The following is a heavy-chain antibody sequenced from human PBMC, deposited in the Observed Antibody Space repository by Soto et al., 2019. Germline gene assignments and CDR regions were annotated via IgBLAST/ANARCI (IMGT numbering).Heavy chain of an antibody. D-gene: IGHD2-2*02. J-gene: IGHJ6*02. CDR3: AREYTAWPLAYGLDV. CDR1: GFTFSTYR. CDR2: ISSRSDI. Sequence: GGSLRLYCVGSGFTFSTYRINWVRQAPGKGLECVSSISSRSDIYYADSVKGRFTISRDNAKNSVSLQMNSLRAEDTAVYYCAREYTAWPLAYGLDVWGQGTTGTVSS. V-gene: IGHV3-21*01.